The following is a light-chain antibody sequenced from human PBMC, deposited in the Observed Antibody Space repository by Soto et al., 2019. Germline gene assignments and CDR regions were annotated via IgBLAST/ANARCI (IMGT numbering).Light chain of an antibody. V-gene: IGKV3-15*01. J-gene: IGKJ3*01. CDR3: QQYKNWPPVT. CDR1: ESVSNR. Sequence: EILLTQSPATLSVSPGEGVTLSCRASESVSNRLAWYQHKPGQPPRLLIYGASTRATGIPARFSSSGSWTQFTLTIGSLQSEDSAVYYCQQYKNWPPVTFGPGTKVEIK. CDR2: GAS.